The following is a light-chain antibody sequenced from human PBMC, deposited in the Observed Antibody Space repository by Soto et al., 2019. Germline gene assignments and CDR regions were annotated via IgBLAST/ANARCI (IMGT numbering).Light chain of an antibody. CDR1: SSNIGSNT. V-gene: IGLV1-44*01. CDR3: AAWDDSLNGVV. Sequence: QSVLTQPPSASGTPGQRVTISCSGSSSNIGSNTVNWYQQLPGTAPKLLIYSNNQRPSGVPDRLSGPKSGTSASLAIGGLQSEDEGDYYCAAWDDSLNGVVFGGGTKLTL. J-gene: IGLJ2*01. CDR2: SNN.